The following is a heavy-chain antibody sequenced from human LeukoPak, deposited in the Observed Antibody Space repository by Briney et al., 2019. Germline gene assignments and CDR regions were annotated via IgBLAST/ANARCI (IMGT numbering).Heavy chain of an antibody. D-gene: IGHD1-26*01. CDR1: GYTFSGYY. CDR3: ARDKGGRYYPPDY. Sequence: ASVKVSCKTPGYTFSGYYIHWVRQAPGQGLEWMGWINPNNGDTVYEQKFQGRVTVTRDTSITTAYMELNGLKSDDTAVYYCARDKGGRYYPPDYWGQGTPVTVSS. CDR2: INPNNGDT. V-gene: IGHV1-2*02. J-gene: IGHJ4*02.